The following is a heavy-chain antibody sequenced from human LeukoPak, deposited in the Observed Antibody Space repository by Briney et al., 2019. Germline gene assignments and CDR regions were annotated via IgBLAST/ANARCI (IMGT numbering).Heavy chain of an antibody. D-gene: IGHD3-16*01. CDR1: GGSISSGGFY. Sequence: SQTLSLTCTVSGGSISSGGFYWSWIRQHPGKGLEWIGYIYYSGSTFYNPSLKSRVTISVDTSKNQFSLNLSSVTAAGTAVYYCAREYDYVYAFDIWGQGTMVTVSS. CDR2: IYYSGST. CDR3: AREYDYVYAFDI. V-gene: IGHV4-31*03. J-gene: IGHJ3*02.